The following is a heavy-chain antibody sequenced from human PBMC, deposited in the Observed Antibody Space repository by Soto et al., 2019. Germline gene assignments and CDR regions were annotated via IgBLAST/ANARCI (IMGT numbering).Heavy chain of an antibody. V-gene: IGHV4-59*01. CDR3: ARGRNWLDY. Sequence: QVQLQESGPGLVKPSETLSLTCTVSGGSISNYYWSWIRQPPGKGLEWIGYIYYTGSTNYNPSLMSRVTISVDTSENQFSLRLSSVTAADTAIYCCARGRNWLDYWGQGTLGTVSS. CDR2: IYYTGST. J-gene: IGHJ4*02. D-gene: IGHD1-1*01. CDR1: GGSISNYY.